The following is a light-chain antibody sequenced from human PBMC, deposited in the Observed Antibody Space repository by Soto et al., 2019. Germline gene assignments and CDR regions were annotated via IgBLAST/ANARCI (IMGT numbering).Light chain of an antibody. V-gene: IGKV3D-20*02. CDR2: GAS. CDR3: QQRSNWPIT. J-gene: IGKJ5*01. CDR1: QSVSSSY. Sequence: EIVLTQSAGTLSLSPGERATLSCRASQSVSSSYLVWYQQKPGQAPRLLIYGASSRATGVPDRFSGSGSGTDFTLTISSLEPEDFAVYYCQQRSNWPITFGQGTRLEIK.